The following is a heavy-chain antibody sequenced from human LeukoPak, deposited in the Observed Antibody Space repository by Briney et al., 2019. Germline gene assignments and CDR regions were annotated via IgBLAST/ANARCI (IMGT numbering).Heavy chain of an antibody. J-gene: IGHJ4*02. CDR1: GGSISSYY. D-gene: IGHD3-22*01. CDR2: IYTSGGT. Sequence: SETLSLTCTVSGGSISSYYWSWIRQPAGKGLEWIGRIYTSGGTNYNPSLKSRVTMSVDTSKNQFSLKLSSVTAADTAVYYCARGVKHYYDSSGYMYYFDYWGQGTLVTVSS. V-gene: IGHV4-4*07. CDR3: ARGVKHYYDSSGYMYYFDY.